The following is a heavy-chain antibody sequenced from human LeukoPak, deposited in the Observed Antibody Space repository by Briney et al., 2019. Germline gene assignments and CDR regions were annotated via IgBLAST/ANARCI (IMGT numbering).Heavy chain of an antibody. CDR2: IYTSGST. Sequence: SETLSLTCTVSGGSISSGSYYWSWIRQPAGKGLEWIGRIYTSGSTNYNPSPKSRVTISVDTSKNQFSLKLSSVTAADTAVYYCARADFWSGTYAFDIWGQGTMVTVSS. D-gene: IGHD3-3*01. V-gene: IGHV4-61*02. J-gene: IGHJ3*02. CDR3: ARADFWSGTYAFDI. CDR1: GGSISSGSYY.